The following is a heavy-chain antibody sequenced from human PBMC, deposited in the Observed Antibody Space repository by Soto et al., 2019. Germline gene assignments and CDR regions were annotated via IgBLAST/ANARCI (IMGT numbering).Heavy chain of an antibody. CDR3: TRNIGPSCYSSFXY. CDR1: GFTFDDYA. Sequence: GGSLRLSCAASGFTFDDYAIHWVRQAPGKGLEWVSGISWNRGTIGYADSVKGRFTISRDNAKNSLYLQMNSLRAEDTALYYCTRNIGPSCYSSFXYFGQGTLVXVSS. J-gene: IGHJ4*02. D-gene: IGHD2-15*01. V-gene: IGHV3-9*01. CDR2: ISWNRGTI.